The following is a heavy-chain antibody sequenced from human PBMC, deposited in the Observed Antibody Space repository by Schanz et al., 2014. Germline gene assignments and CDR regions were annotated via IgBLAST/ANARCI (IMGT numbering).Heavy chain of an antibody. Sequence: QVQLVQSGTPVKKPGASVQLSCKASGYTFTAYSLHWVRQAPGQGLEWLGWMNPNSGNPGFAQKFRGRVTMTRNTSMSTAYIELHILTSEDTAVYYCARGRTFDYWGQGTLVTVSS. CDR1: GYTFTAYS. CDR2: MNPNSGNP. J-gene: IGHJ4*02. V-gene: IGHV1-8*02. CDR3: ARGRTFDY.